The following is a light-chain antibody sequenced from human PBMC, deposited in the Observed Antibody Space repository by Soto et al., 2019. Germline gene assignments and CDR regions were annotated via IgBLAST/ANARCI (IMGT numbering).Light chain of an antibody. CDR2: AAS. J-gene: IGKJ2*01. Sequence: DIQMTQSPSSLSASVGDRVTITCRASQSITSYLSWYQQKPGKAPNLLIYAASSLESGVPSRFTGSGSGTEFTLTVSSLQPEDFATYYCQQSYSSPYTFGQGTKLEIK. V-gene: IGKV1-39*01. CDR3: QQSYSSPYT. CDR1: QSITSY.